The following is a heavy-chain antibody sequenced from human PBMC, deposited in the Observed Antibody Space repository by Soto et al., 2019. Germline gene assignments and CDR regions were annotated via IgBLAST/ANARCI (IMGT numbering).Heavy chain of an antibody. V-gene: IGHV1-69*01. CDR2: IFPIFGTA. CDR1: GGTFSSYA. CDR3: ARDRGGYSYGTYYYYYGMDV. J-gene: IGHJ6*02. Sequence: QVQLVQSGAEVKKPGSSVKVSCKASGGTFSSYAISWVRQAPGQGLEWMGGIFPIFGTANYAQKFQGRVTITADESTSTAYMELSSLRSEDTAVYYCARDRGGYSYGTYYYYYGMDVWGQGTTVTVSS. D-gene: IGHD5-18*01.